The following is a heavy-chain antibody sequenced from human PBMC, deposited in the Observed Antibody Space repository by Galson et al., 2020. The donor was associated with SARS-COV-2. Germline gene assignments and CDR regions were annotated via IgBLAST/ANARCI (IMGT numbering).Heavy chain of an antibody. Sequence: ASVKVSCKAFGYSFTDFYIHWVRQAPGQGPEWVGIINPNSGSTIYAQKFQGRVAMTRDTSATTVYMDLGSLRSEDTAVYYCARDRGGDWDCDLWGRGTLVTVSS. CDR3: ARDRGGDWDCDL. V-gene: IGHV1-46*01. CDR2: INPNSGST. D-gene: IGHD2-15*01. CDR1: GYSFTDFY. J-gene: IGHJ2*01.